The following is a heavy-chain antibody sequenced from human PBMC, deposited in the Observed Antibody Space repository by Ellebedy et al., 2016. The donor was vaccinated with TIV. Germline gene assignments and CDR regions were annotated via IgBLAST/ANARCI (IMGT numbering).Heavy chain of an antibody. CDR3: ARHSTTLSYGLDV. J-gene: IGHJ6*02. V-gene: IGHV3-7*03. Sequence: GESLKISXAASGFPFSAYWMCWVRQAPGRRLEWVANIKEDGSEKHYVDSMKGRFTISRDNAKNSLYLQMNSLRAEDTAMYYCARHSTTLSYGLDVWGQGTTVTV. CDR2: IKEDGSEK. D-gene: IGHD4-11*01. CDR1: GFPFSAYW.